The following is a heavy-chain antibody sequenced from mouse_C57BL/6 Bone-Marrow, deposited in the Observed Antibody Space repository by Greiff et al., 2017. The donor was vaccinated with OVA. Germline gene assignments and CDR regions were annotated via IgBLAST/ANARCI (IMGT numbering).Heavy chain of an antibody. J-gene: IGHJ4*01. Sequence: EVKLVESGGGLVQPGGSLKLSCAASGFTFSDYGMAWVRQAPRKGPEWVAFISNLAYSIYYEDTVTGRFTISRENAKNTLYLEMSRLRSEDTAMYYCAKQEYGSYDDYYSMDYWGQGTSVTVSS. D-gene: IGHD1-1*02. V-gene: IGHV5-15*01. CDR3: AKQEYGSYDDYYSMDY. CDR2: ISNLAYSI. CDR1: GFTFSDYG.